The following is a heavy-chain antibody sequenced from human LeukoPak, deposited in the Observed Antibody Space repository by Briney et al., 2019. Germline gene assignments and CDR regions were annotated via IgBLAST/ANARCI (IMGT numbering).Heavy chain of an antibody. D-gene: IGHD6-13*01. CDR1: GFTFGSYD. V-gene: IGHV3-30*02. CDR3: ARGLTGYSSSWYRPPYMDV. J-gene: IGHJ6*03. Sequence: GGSLTLSCVASGFTFGSYDMHWVRQAPGKGLEWVAYIQYDGSKEYYTDSVKGRFTISRDNSRNTLYLQMSSLRAEDTAVYYCARGLTGYSSSWYRPPYMDVWGKGTTVTVSS. CDR2: IQYDGSKE.